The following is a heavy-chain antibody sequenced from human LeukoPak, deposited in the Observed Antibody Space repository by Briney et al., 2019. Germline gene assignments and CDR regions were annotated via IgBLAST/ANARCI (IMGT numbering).Heavy chain of an antibody. J-gene: IGHJ4*02. CDR3: AKRSLGAALSSGYDY. CDR1: GFTFSSYS. Sequence: PGGSLRLSCAASGFTFSSYSMSWVRQAPGKGLEWVSVISGSGYNTYYADSVKGRFTISRDNSKNTLYVQMNSLRAEDTAVYYCAKRSLGAALSSGYDYWGQGTLVTVSS. D-gene: IGHD6-19*01. CDR2: ISGSGYNT. V-gene: IGHV3-23*01.